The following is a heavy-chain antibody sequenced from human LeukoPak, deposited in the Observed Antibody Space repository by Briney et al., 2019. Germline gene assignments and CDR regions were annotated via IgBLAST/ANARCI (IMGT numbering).Heavy chain of an antibody. J-gene: IGHJ6*02. D-gene: IGHD4-11*01. V-gene: IGHV3-11*06. CDR1: GFTFSDYY. CDR2: ISSSSSYT. Sequence: IPGGSLRLSGAASGFTFSDYYMSWIRQAPGKGLEWVSYISSSSSYTNYADSVKGRFTISRDNAKNSLYLQMNSLRAEDTAVYYCARLLHYSSNVWGQGTTVTVSS. CDR3: ARLLHYSSNV.